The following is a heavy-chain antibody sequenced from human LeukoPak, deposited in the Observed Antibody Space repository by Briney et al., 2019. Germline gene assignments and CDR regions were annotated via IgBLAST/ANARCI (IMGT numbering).Heavy chain of an antibody. CDR3: ASGVGSPGYMDV. CDR1: GGSFSGYY. J-gene: IGHJ6*03. Sequence: PSETLSLTCAVYGGSFSGYYWSWIRQPPGKGLEWIGEINHSGSTNYNLSLKSRVTISVDTSKNQFSLKLSSVTAADTAVYYCASGVGSPGYMDVWGKGTTVTVSS. D-gene: IGHD1-26*01. CDR2: INHSGST. V-gene: IGHV4-34*01.